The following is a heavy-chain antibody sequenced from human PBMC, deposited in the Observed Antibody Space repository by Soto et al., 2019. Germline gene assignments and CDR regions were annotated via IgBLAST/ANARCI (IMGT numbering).Heavy chain of an antibody. CDR1: GGTFSSYT. D-gene: IGHD6-19*01. Sequence: QVQLVQSGAEVKKPGSSVKVSCKASGGTFSSYTISWVRQAPGQGLEWMGRIIPILGIANYAQKFQGRVTITADKSTSTAYMELSSLRSEDTAVYYCARSSGWYLAFDIWGQGTMVTVSS. CDR3: ARSSGWYLAFDI. J-gene: IGHJ3*02. V-gene: IGHV1-69*02. CDR2: IIPILGIA.